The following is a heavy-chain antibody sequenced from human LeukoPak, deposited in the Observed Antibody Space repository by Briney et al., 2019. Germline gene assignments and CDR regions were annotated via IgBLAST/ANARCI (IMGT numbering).Heavy chain of an antibody. Sequence: ASVKVSCKASGFTFTVYYMHWVRQAPGQGLEWMGWINPNNGGTNYAQKFQGRVTMTRDTSISTAYMELSRLRSDDTAVYYCVRDSLRGYTGYDYWGQGTLVTVSS. CDR2: INPNNGGT. CDR3: VRDSLRGYTGYDY. CDR1: GFTFTVYY. J-gene: IGHJ4*02. D-gene: IGHD5-12*01. V-gene: IGHV1-2*02.